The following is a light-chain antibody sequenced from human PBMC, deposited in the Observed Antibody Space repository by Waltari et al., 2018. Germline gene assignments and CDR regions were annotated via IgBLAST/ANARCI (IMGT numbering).Light chain of an antibody. J-gene: IGKJ1*01. CDR2: DAS. CDR3: QKYVNLPAT. CDR1: QSVGRS. Sequence: MVLTQSPGPLSLSPGERATLSCRASQSVGRSLAWYQQRPGQAPRLLIYDASRRATGIPDRFSGSGSGTAFSLTISSLEPEDFAVYFCQKYVNLPATFGQGTKVEIK. V-gene: IGKV3-20*01.